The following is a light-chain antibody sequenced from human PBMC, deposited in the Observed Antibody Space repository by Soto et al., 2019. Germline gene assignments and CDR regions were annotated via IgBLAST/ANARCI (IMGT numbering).Light chain of an antibody. J-gene: IGLJ7*01. Sequence: QSVLTQPPSVSGAPGQRVTISCTGSSSNIGAGYDVHWYQQLPGTAPKLLLYGNSSRPSGVPDRFSGSKSGTSASLAITGLQAEDEADYYCQSYDSSLSGSVFGGGTQLTVL. CDR3: QSYDSSLSGSV. CDR2: GNS. CDR1: SSNIGAGYD. V-gene: IGLV1-40*01.